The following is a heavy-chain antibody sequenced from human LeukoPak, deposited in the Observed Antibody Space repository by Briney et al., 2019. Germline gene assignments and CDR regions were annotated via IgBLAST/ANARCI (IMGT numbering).Heavy chain of an antibody. CDR3: ARHVGSYYYYGIDF. Sequence: PSETLSLTCTVSGGSISSYYWRWIRQPPGKGLEWIGYIYYSGSTNYNPSLKSRVTISVDTSKKQFSLKLSSVTAADTAVYYCARHVGSYYYYGIDFWGQGTTVTVSS. CDR2: IYYSGST. CDR1: GGSISSYY. J-gene: IGHJ6*02. V-gene: IGHV4-59*08. D-gene: IGHD2-15*01.